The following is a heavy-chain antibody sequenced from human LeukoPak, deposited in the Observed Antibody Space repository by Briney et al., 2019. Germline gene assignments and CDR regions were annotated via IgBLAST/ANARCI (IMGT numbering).Heavy chain of an antibody. CDR2: IRSKAYGGTT. CDR3: TRVKRYYYDSSGYYFDH. Sequence: GRSLRLSCTASGFTFGDYAMSWFRQAPGKGLEWVGFIRSKAYGGTTEYAASVKGRFTISRDDSKSIAYLQMNSLKTEDTAVYYCTRVKRYYYDSSGYYFDHWGQGTLVTVSS. J-gene: IGHJ4*02. D-gene: IGHD3-22*01. CDR1: GFTFGDYA. V-gene: IGHV3-49*03.